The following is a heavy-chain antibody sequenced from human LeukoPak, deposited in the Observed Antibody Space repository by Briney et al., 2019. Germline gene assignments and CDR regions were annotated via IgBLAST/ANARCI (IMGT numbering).Heavy chain of an antibody. D-gene: IGHD5-12*01. CDR2: ISSNGGST. CDR3: ARGGYSGDYDY. V-gene: IGHV3-64*01. J-gene: IGHJ4*02. CDR1: GGTFSSYA. Sequence: PCKASGGTFSSYAMHWVRQAPGKGLEYVSAISSNGGSTYYANSVKGRFTISRDNSKNTLYLQMGSLRAEDMAVYYCARGGYSGDYDYWGQGTLVTVSP.